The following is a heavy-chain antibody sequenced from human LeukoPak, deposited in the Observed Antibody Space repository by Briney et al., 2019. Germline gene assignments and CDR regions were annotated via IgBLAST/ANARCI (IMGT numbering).Heavy chain of an antibody. D-gene: IGHD2-15*01. CDR3: ARHGVRGYCSGGTCFFDY. V-gene: IGHV4-39*01. CDR1: GGSISSSSYY. CDR2: IYYSGTT. Sequence: PSETLSLTRTVSGGSISSSSYYRGWIRQPPGKGLEWIGSIYYSGTTYSNPSLKSRVTISVDTSKNQFSLKLSSVTAADTAVYYCARHGVRGYCSGGTCFFDYWGQGTLVTVSS. J-gene: IGHJ4*02.